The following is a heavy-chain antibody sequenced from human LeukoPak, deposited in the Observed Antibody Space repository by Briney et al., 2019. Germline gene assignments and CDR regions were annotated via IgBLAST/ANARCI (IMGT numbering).Heavy chain of an antibody. D-gene: IGHD3-16*01. Sequence: VGSLIVSSAASGFTVYDSGMSWVRKDQGKGLEWVANMNQDGSEKDYVDSVKGRFTISRDNARNSLYLQMGSLRAEDTAVYYCATYTHWVAGDVWGQGTTVTVSS. V-gene: IGHV3-7*01. J-gene: IGHJ6*02. CDR2: MNQDGSEK. CDR1: GFTVYDSG. CDR3: ATYTHWVAGDV.